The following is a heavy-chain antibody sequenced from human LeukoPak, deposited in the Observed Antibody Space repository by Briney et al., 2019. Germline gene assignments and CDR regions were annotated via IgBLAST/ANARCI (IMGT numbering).Heavy chain of an antibody. Sequence: GGSLRLSCAASGFTFSSYAMSWVRQAPGKGLEWVSAISGSGGSTYYADSVKGRFTISRDNSKNTLYLQMNSLRAEDTAVYYCAKRPGYDFWSGYYFDYWGQGTLVTVSS. CDR3: AKRPGYDFWSGYYFDY. CDR2: ISGSGGST. D-gene: IGHD3-3*01. CDR1: GFTFSSYA. V-gene: IGHV3-23*01. J-gene: IGHJ4*02.